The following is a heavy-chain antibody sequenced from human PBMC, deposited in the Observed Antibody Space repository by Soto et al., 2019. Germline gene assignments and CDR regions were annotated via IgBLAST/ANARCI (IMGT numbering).Heavy chain of an antibody. Sequence: QLQLQESGSGLVKPSQTLSLTCAVSGGSISNGGYSWSWIRQPPGKGLEWIGDIYHSESTSYNLSLKSRVTISADRSRNQLSLKLSSVTAADTAVYYCARGRDRVFDYWGQGTLVTVSS. V-gene: IGHV4-30-2*01. CDR2: IYHSEST. CDR1: GGSISNGGYS. D-gene: IGHD5-12*01. CDR3: ARGRDRVFDY. J-gene: IGHJ4*02.